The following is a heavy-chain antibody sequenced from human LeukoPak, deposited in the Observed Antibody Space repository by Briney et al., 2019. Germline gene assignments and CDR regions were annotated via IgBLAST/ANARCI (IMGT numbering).Heavy chain of an antibody. V-gene: IGHV1-2*02. CDR3: ARYLSGGNGSGSYLVYYYYGMDV. Sequence: ASVKVSCKASGYTFTGYYMHWVRQAPGQGLEWMGWINPNSGGTNYAQKFQGRVTMTRDTSISTAHMELSRLRSDDTAVYYCARYLSGGNGSGSYLVYYYYGMDVWGQGTTVTVSS. CDR1: GYTFTGYY. CDR2: INPNSGGT. J-gene: IGHJ6*02. D-gene: IGHD3-10*01.